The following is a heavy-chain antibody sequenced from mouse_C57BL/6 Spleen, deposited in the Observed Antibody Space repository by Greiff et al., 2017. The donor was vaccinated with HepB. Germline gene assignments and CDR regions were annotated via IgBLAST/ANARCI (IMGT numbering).Heavy chain of an antibody. CDR3: ARGDYGSSFDY. Sequence: EVQLQESGPGLVKPSQSLSLTCSVPGYSITSGYYWNWIRQFPGNKLEWMGYISYDGSNNYNPSLKNRISITRDTSKNQFFLKLNSVTTEDTATYYCARGDYGSSFDYWGQGTTLTVSS. D-gene: IGHD1-1*01. CDR1: GYSITSGYY. J-gene: IGHJ2*01. V-gene: IGHV3-6*01. CDR2: ISYDGSN.